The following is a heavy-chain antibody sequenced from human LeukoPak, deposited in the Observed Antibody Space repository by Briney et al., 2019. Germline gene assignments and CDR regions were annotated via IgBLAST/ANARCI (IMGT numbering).Heavy chain of an antibody. CDR2: IYYSGST. CDR3: ARHSRALGDFDY. CDR1: GGSISSGGYY. V-gene: IGHV4-61*08. Sequence: PSETLSLTCTVSGGSISSGGYYWSWIRQHPGEGLEWIGYIYYSGSTNYNPSLKSRVTISVDTSKNQFTLKLSSVTAADTAVYYRARHSRALGDFDYWGQGTLVTVSS. D-gene: IGHD3-16*01. J-gene: IGHJ4*02.